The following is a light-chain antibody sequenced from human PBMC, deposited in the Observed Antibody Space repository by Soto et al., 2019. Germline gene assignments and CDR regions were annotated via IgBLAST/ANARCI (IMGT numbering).Light chain of an antibody. J-gene: IGKJ5*01. CDR2: AAS. CDR1: QAIRND. Sequence: DIQMTQSPATLSASVGDRVTLTCRASQAIRNDVACYQHKPGQAPTRLIYAASSLPSGVPSRFSGSGSGTEFTLAISSLQPEDFATYYCQQLFDSPITFGQGTRLEIK. CDR3: QQLFDSPIT. V-gene: IGKV1-17*01.